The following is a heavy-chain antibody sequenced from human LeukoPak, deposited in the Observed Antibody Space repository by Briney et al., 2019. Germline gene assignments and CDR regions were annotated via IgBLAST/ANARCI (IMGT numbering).Heavy chain of an antibody. J-gene: IGHJ4*02. CDR2: LSGSGAGT. D-gene: IGHD3-3*01. CDR1: GFTFSDYA. V-gene: IGHV3-23*01. CDR3: AKAELGVDTFFDY. Sequence: GGSLRLSCAASGFTFSDYALGWVCQAPGRGLEWVATLSGSGAGTYYSDSVQGRFTISRDNSKRTLFLQMNSLRAEDTAFYYCAKAELGVDTFFDYWGQVTLVTVSS.